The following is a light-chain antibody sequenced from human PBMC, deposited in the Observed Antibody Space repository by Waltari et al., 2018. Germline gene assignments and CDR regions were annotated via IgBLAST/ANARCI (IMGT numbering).Light chain of an antibody. Sequence: DIVMTQSPDSLAVSLGERATINYKSSQSVLYNSNNKNYLAWYQQKPGQPPQLLSYWASTRESGVPDRFRGSGSGTDFTLTISSLQAKDVAVYYCQQYYSTITFGQGTRLEIK. CDR1: QSVLYNSNNKNY. J-gene: IGKJ5*01. V-gene: IGKV4-1*01. CDR3: QQYYSTIT. CDR2: WAS.